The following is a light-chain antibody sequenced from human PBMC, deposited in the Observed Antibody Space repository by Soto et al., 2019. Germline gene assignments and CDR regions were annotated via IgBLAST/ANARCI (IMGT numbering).Light chain of an antibody. Sequence: EIVLTQSPGTLSLSPGERATLSCRASQSVSSSFLAWYQQKPCQAPRLLLYGASSRATGIPDRFSGSGSGTDFTLTISRLEPEDVAVYYCQQYGSSPLTFGGGTKVEIK. CDR1: QSVSSSF. CDR3: QQYGSSPLT. J-gene: IGKJ4*01. CDR2: GAS. V-gene: IGKV3-20*01.